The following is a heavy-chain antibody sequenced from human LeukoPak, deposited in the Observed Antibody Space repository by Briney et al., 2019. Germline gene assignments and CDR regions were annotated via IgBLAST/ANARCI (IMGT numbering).Heavy chain of an antibody. D-gene: IGHD6-13*01. V-gene: IGHV4-39*07. CDR3: ASNKYSSSWYFN. CDR1: GGSISSSSYY. Sequence: SETLSLTCTVSGGSISSSSYYWGWIRQPPGKGLEWIGSIYYSGSTYYNPSLKSRVTISVDTSKNQFSLKLSSVTAADTAVYYCASNKYSSSWYFNWGQGTLVTVSS. CDR2: IYYSGST. J-gene: IGHJ4*02.